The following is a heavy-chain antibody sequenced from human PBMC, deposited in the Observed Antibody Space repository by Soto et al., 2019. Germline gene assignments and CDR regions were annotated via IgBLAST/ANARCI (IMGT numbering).Heavy chain of an antibody. V-gene: IGHV1-69*13. Sequence: ASVKVSCKASGGTFSSYAISWVRQAPGQGLEWMGGIIPIFGTANYAQKFQGRVTITADESTSTAYMELSSLRSEDTAVYYCARRSTTIFGVVWSYGMDVWGQGTTVTVSS. CDR2: IIPIFGTA. D-gene: IGHD3-3*01. J-gene: IGHJ6*02. CDR1: GGTFSSYA. CDR3: ARRSTTIFGVVWSYGMDV.